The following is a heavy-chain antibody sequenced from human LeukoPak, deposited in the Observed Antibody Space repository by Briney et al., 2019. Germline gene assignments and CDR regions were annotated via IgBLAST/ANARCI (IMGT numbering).Heavy chain of an antibody. CDR3: ARVYQSAEYYFDY. V-gene: IGHV4-59*01. CDR2: IYYTGST. J-gene: IGHJ4*02. D-gene: IGHD2-2*01. Sequence: PSETLSLTCTVSGGPIISYYWSWSRHPPGKGLEGIGYIYYTGSTEYHPSLKSRVTISLDTSKNQFSLKLTSVTAADTAVYYCARVYQSAEYYFDYWGQGNLVSVSS. CDR1: GGPIISYY.